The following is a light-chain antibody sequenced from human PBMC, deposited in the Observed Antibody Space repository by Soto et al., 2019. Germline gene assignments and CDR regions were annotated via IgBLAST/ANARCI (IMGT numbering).Light chain of an antibody. CDR2: GAS. CDR3: HQSHTTPWT. Sequence: DIQMTQSPSSLSASVGDRVTITCRASQRISSYLNWYQQKPGNAPKLLIYGASSLQSGVPSRFSGSGSGTDFTLTISSLQPEDFATYYCHQSHTTPWTFGQGTKVEIK. V-gene: IGKV1-39*01. CDR1: QRISSY. J-gene: IGKJ1*01.